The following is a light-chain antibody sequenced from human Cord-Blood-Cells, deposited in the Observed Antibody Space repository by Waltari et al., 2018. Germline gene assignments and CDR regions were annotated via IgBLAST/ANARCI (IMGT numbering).Light chain of an antibody. CDR2: DVS. V-gene: IGLV2-11*01. CDR3: CSYAGSYTLV. Sequence: TQPRSVSGSPGQSVTISCTGPSSDVGGYNYVSWYQQHPGKAPKLMIYDVSKRPSGVPDRFSGSKSGNTASLTISGLQAEDEADYYFCSYAGSYTLVFGGGTKLTV. CDR1: SSDVGGYNY. J-gene: IGLJ3*02.